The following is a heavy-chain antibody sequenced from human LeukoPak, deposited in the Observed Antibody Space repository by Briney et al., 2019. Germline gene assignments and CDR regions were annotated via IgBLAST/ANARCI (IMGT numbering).Heavy chain of an antibody. CDR1: GGTFSSYA. Sequence: SVKVSRKASGGTFSSYAISWVRQAPGQGLEWMGGIIPIFGTANYAQKFQGRVTITADESTSTAYMELSSLRSEDTAVYYCARVPSYSYYRYYYYGMDVWGQGTTVTVSS. CDR3: ARVPSYSYYRYYYYGMDV. D-gene: IGHD5-18*01. CDR2: IIPIFGTA. J-gene: IGHJ6*02. V-gene: IGHV1-69*13.